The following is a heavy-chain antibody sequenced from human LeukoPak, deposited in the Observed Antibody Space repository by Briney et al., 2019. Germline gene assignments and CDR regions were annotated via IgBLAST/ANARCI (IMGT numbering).Heavy chain of an antibody. D-gene: IGHD6-25*01. CDR3: ARQRHWFDP. CDR1: GGSISSYY. V-gene: IGHV4-59*08. CDR2: IYHSGST. Sequence: SETLSLTCTVSGGSISSYYWSWIRQPPGKGLEWIGYIYHSGSTNYNPSLKSRVTISVDTSKNQFSLKLSSVTAADTAVYYCARQRHWFDPWGQGTLVTVSS. J-gene: IGHJ5*02.